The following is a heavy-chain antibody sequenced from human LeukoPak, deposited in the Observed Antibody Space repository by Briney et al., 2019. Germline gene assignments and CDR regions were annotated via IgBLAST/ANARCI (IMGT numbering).Heavy chain of an antibody. V-gene: IGHV3-30-3*01. CDR3: AKDLDCSGGSCYRDHYYYGMDV. D-gene: IGHD2-15*01. J-gene: IGHJ6*02. Sequence: GGSLRLSCAASGFTFSSYAMHWVRQAPGKGLEWVAVISYDGSNKYYADSVKGRFTISRDNSKNTLYLQMNSLRAEDTAVYYCAKDLDCSGGSCYRDHYYYGMDVWGQGTTVTVSS. CDR2: ISYDGSNK. CDR1: GFTFSSYA.